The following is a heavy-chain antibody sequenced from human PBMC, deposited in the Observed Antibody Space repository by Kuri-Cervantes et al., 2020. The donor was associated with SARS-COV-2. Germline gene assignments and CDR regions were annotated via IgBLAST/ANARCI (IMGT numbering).Heavy chain of an antibody. J-gene: IGHJ4*02. CDR1: GGSFSDYS. D-gene: IGHD1-26*01. CDR3: ARDRTGGSDFDY. Sequence: ESLKISCAVYGGSFSDYSWNWIRQPPGKGLEWIGEINHSGSTDYNPSLKSRVTISVDTSKNQFSLKLSSVTAADTAVYYCARDRTGGSDFDYWGQGTLVTVSS. V-gene: IGHV4-34*01. CDR2: INHSGST.